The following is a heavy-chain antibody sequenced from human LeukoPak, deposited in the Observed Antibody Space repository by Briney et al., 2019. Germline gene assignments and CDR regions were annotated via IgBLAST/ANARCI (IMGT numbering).Heavy chain of an antibody. D-gene: IGHD3-10*01. Sequence: KPSQTLSLTCAVSGGSISSAGYYWSWIRQHPGKGLEWIGYIYYSGSSFYNPSLKSRVSISVDTSKNQFSLKLSSVTAADTAVYYCARAVSGAGYDAFDIWGQGTMVTVSS. J-gene: IGHJ3*02. V-gene: IGHV4-31*11. CDR2: IYYSGSS. CDR1: GGSISSAGYY. CDR3: ARAVSGAGYDAFDI.